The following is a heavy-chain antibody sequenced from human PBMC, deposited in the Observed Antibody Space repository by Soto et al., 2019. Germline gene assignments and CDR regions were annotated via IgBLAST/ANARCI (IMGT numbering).Heavy chain of an antibody. V-gene: IGHV3-7*03. CDR2: IKQDGSER. D-gene: IGHD4-17*01. Sequence: GGSLRLSCEGSGFTFSRYWMSWVRQAPGKGLEWVASIKQDGSERYYVDSVKGRFTVSRDNAKNSLSLQMDSLTAEDTAVYYCARLRGDYTAYDFWGQGTLVTVSS. J-gene: IGHJ4*02. CDR1: GFTFSRYW. CDR3: ARLRGDYTAYDF.